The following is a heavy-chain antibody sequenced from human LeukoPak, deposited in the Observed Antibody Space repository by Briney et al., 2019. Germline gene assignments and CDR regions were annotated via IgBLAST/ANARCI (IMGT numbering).Heavy chain of an antibody. CDR1: GYTLTSYG. CDR2: ISAYSGKT. D-gene: IGHD3-22*01. J-gene: IGHJ4*02. V-gene: IGHV1-18*01. Sequence: ASVKVSCKASGYTLTSYGITWVRQAPGQGLEWMGWISAYSGKTNYAQKLQGRVTMTTDTSTSTAYMELRSLRSDDTAVYYCARRLDYYDISGYHTLDYWGQGTLVTVSS. CDR3: ARRLDYYDISGYHTLDY.